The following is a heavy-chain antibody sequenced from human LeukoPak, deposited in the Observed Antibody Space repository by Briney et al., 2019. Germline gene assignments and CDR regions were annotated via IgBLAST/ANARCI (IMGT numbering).Heavy chain of an antibody. CDR3: AKDRFCSGNSCYDAFDM. J-gene: IGHJ3*02. D-gene: IGHD2-15*01. CDR1: GFTFNNYA. V-gene: IGHV3-23*01. Sequence: GGSLRLSCAASGFTFNNYAMSWVRQAPGKGLEWVSQLSGSGVSTYYADSVKGRFTISRDNSKKTLYLQMNSLRAEDTAVYHCAKDRFCSGNSCYDAFDMWGQGTMVTVAS. CDR2: LSGSGVST.